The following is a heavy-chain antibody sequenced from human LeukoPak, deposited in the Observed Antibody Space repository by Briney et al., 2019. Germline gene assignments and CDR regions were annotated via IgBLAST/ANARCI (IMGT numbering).Heavy chain of an antibody. V-gene: IGHV3-21*01. J-gene: IGHJ4*02. CDR3: ARDLYYDCVWGSYRRPFDY. CDR2: ISSSSSYI. D-gene: IGHD3-16*02. Sequence: GGSLRLSCAASGFTFSSYSMNWVRQAPGKGLEWVSSISSSSSYIYYADSVKGRFTISRDNAKNSLYLQMNSLRAEDTAVYYCARDLYYDCVWGSYRRPFDYWGQGTLVTVSS. CDR1: GFTFSSYS.